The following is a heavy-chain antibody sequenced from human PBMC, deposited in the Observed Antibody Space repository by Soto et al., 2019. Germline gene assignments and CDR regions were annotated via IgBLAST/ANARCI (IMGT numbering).Heavy chain of an antibody. V-gene: IGHV3-33*01. Sequence: QVQLVESGGGVVQPGRSLRLSCAASGFTFSSYGMHWVRQAPGKGLEWVAVIWYDGSNKYYADSVKGRFTISRDNSKNTLYLQMNSLRAEDTAVYYCARDVMVNAMVMWYFDLWGRGTLVTVCS. CDR3: ARDVMVNAMVMWYFDL. J-gene: IGHJ2*01. CDR2: IWYDGSNK. D-gene: IGHD2-21*01. CDR1: GFTFSSYG.